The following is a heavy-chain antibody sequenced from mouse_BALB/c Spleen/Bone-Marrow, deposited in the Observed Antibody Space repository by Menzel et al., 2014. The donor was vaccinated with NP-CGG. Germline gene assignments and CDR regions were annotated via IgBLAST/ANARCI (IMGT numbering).Heavy chain of an antibody. CDR3: AGSLGRFDY. D-gene: IGHD4-1*01. V-gene: IGHV3-8*02. Sequence: EVQLQQSGPSLIKPSQTLSLPCSVTGDSITSGYWNWIRKFPGNELEYMGYISYTGNTYYNPSLKSRISIARDTSKNXYYLQLHSVTTEDTATYFCAGSLGRFDYWGQGATLTVSS. CDR1: GDSITSGY. CDR2: ISYTGNT. J-gene: IGHJ2*01.